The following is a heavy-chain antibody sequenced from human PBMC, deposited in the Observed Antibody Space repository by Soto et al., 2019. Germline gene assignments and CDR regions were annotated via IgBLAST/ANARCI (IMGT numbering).Heavy chain of an antibody. CDR3: ARLGLEASVAWFDT. V-gene: IGHV3-21*05. Sequence: GGSLRLSCAASGCTFSSYSMNWVRQAPGKGLEWVSNIRNDGSYMYYVESVKGRFTMSRDNGKNSLSLQMNSLRVEDTAVYYCARLGLEASVAWFDTWGLGTLVTVSS. CDR1: GCTFSSYS. D-gene: IGHD3-3*01. CDR2: IRNDGSYM. J-gene: IGHJ5*02.